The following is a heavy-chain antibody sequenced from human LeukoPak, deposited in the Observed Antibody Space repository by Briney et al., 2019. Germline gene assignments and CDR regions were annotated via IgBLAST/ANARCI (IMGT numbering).Heavy chain of an antibody. Sequence: PSETLSLTCTVSGGSISSSSYYWGWIRQPPGKGLEWIGEINHSGSTNYNPSLKSRVTISVDTSKNQFSLKLSSVTAADTAVYYCARGHMWLRHFDYWGQGTLVTVSS. J-gene: IGHJ4*02. CDR2: INHSGST. CDR3: ARGHMWLRHFDY. D-gene: IGHD5-12*01. CDR1: GGSISSSSYY. V-gene: IGHV4-39*07.